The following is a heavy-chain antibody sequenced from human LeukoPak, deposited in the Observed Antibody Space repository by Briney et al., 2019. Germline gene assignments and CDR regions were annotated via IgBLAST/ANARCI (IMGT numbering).Heavy chain of an antibody. J-gene: IGHJ4*02. Sequence: PSETLSLTCTVSGGSISNTYYWGWIRQPPGGGLEWIGIIYYSGSTYYNPSLKSRVTISVATSKNQFSLKLSSVTAADTAVYYCARQYCTSTTCWGYFDYWGQGTLVTVSS. V-gene: IGHV4-39*01. CDR3: ARQYCTSTTCWGYFDY. CDR1: GGSISNTYY. D-gene: IGHD2-2*01. CDR2: IYYSGST.